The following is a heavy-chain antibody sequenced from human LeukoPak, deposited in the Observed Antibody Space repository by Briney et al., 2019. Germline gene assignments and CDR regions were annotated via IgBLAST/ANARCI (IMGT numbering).Heavy chain of an antibody. Sequence: SETLSLTCTVSGGSIRNYYWSWIRQPPGKGLEWIGYIYYSGSTNYNPSLKSRVTISVDTSKKQFSLKLSSVTAADTAVYYCARRFSSGYGDHASDIWGPGTMVTVSS. CDR2: IYYSGST. D-gene: IGHD5-12*01. CDR3: ARRFSSGYGDHASDI. CDR1: GGSIRNYY. J-gene: IGHJ3*02. V-gene: IGHV4-59*08.